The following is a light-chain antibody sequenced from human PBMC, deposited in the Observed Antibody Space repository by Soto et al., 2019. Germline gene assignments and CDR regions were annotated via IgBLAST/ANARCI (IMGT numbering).Light chain of an antibody. CDR1: QSVGSN. J-gene: IGKJ1*01. CDR2: GAS. CDR3: QQYKDWPTT. V-gene: IGKV3-15*01. Sequence: VLARFLGTLSLSPGERATFSGRASQSVGSNYLAWYQQRPGQPPNLLIFGASHRATGFPARFSGSGSGTDFTLTITSLQSEDFGVYYCQQYKDWPTTFGQGTKVDI.